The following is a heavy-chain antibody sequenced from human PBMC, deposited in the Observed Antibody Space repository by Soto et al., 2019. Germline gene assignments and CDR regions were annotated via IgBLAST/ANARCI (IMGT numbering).Heavy chain of an antibody. V-gene: IGHV1-18*01. CDR3: ARQGRGWYVVY. J-gene: IGHJ4*01. Sequence: QVQLVQSGAEVKKPGASVKVSCKASGYTFTSYGISWVRQAPGQGLEWMGWISAYNGNTNSAQKLQGRVTLTTDTCTSRAYMERRSLRSYDTAVYYCARQGRGWYVVYWGQGTLVTVSS. CDR2: ISAYNGNT. D-gene: IGHD6-19*01. CDR1: GYTFTSYG.